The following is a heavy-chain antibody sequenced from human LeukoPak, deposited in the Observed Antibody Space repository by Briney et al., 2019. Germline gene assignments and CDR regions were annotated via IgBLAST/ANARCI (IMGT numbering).Heavy chain of an antibody. CDR1: GFTISSNY. CDR2: LYSGGST. Sequence: GGSLRFSCAASGFTISSNYMSWVRQAPGKGLEWVSILYSGGSTYYADSVKGRFTISRDNSKNTLYLQMNSLRAEDTAVYYCARDRYDYGMDVWGQGTTVTVSS. V-gene: IGHV3-53*01. CDR3: ARDRYDYGMDV. J-gene: IGHJ6*02. D-gene: IGHD3-16*01.